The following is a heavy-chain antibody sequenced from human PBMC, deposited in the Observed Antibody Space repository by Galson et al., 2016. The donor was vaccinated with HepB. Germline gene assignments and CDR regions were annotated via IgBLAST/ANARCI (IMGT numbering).Heavy chain of an antibody. Sequence: SLRLSCAASRITFNDYHMSWIRQAPGKGLEWVAYISSSGSTIYYADSVKGRFTISRDNAKKSLFVQMNSLRGEDTAVYYCAAGYTGFGLLGDYFDFWGQGTLVTVSS. J-gene: IGHJ4*02. CDR2: ISSSGSTI. CDR3: AAGYTGFGLLGDYFDF. V-gene: IGHV3-11*04. CDR1: RITFNDYH. D-gene: IGHD5-12*01.